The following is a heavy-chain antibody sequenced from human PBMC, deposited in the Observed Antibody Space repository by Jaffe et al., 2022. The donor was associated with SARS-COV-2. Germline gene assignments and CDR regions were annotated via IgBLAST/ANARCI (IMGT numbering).Heavy chain of an antibody. J-gene: IGHJ6*03. CDR1: GYTFTSYA. CDR2: INAGNGNT. D-gene: IGHD2-15*01. Sequence: QVQLVQSGAEVKKPGASVKVSCKASGYTFTSYAMHWVRQAPGQRLEWMGWINAGNGNTKYSQKFQGRVTITRDTSASTAYMELSSLRSEDTAVYYCAREGDQYYCSGGSCQETTYYYYYYMDVWGKGTTVTVSS. V-gene: IGHV1-3*01. CDR3: AREGDQYYCSGGSCQETTYYYYYYMDV.